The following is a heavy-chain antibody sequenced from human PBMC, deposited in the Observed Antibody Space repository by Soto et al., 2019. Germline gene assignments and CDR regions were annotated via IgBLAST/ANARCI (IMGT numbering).Heavy chain of an antibody. J-gene: IGHJ4*02. D-gene: IGHD5-18*01. CDR1: GGSISSSSYY. V-gene: IGHV4-39*01. Sequence: QLQLQETGPGLVKPSETLSLTCTVSGGSISSSSYYWGWIRQPPGKGLEWIGRIYYSGSTYYNPSLNSRVPISVDTAKKQLSLKLSPVTAADTAVYYCARHLGPAMGLNYWAQGTLVTVSS. CDR3: ARHLGPAMGLNY. CDR2: IYYSGST.